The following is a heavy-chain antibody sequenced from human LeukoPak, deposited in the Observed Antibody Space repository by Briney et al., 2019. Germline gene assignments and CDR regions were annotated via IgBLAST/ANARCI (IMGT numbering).Heavy chain of an antibody. D-gene: IGHD2-2*01. CDR1: GYTFTSYG. CDR2: ISAYNGNT. V-gene: IGHV1-18*01. CDR3: ARDVGEYCSSIDCHASDY. Sequence: GASVKVSCKASGYTFTSYGISWVRQAPGQGLEWMGWISAYNGNTNYAQKLQGRVTMTTDTSTSTAYMELRSLRSDDTAVYYCARDVGEYCSSIDCHASDYWGQGTLVTVSS. J-gene: IGHJ4*02.